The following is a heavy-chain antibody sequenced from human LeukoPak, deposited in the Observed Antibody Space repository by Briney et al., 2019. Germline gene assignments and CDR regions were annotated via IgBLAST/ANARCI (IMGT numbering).Heavy chain of an antibody. Sequence: GGSLRLSCTSSVYTFRTYTIHWVTQAPGKGLEWVTVISHDGNTKHYADAVRGRFTISRDNSKNSLYLQMNSLRAGDTAFYSCARPLPATREPQAIDYWGQGTLVTVSS. J-gene: IGHJ4*02. CDR1: VYTFRTYT. CDR3: ARPLPATREPQAIDY. V-gene: IGHV3-30*14. CDR2: ISHDGNTK. D-gene: IGHD2-2*01.